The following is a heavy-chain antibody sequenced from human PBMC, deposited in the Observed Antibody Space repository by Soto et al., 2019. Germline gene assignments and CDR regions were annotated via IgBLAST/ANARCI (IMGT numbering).Heavy chain of an antibody. D-gene: IGHD3-22*01. J-gene: IGHJ4*02. CDR3: ARKTTDKGLFDY. CDR1: GGSISSNSYY. CDR2: IYYSGSS. Sequence: PSETLSLTCTVSGGSISSNSYYWGWIRQPPGKGLEWIGSIYYSGSSNHSPSLKSRVTISVDKSKNQFSLRLSSVTAADTALYYCARKTTDKGLFDYWGQGTLVTVSS. V-gene: IGHV4-39*07.